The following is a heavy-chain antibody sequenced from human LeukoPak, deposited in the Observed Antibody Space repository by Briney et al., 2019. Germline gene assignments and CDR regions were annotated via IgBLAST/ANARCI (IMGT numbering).Heavy chain of an antibody. CDR1: GYTFTGYY. V-gene: IGHV1-2*02. Sequence: ASVKVSCKASGYTFTGYYMHWVRQAPGQGLEWMGWINPNVGATNYAQKFQGRVTMTRDTSISTAYMELRRLRSDDTAVYYCARFIMVLGVIRYWFDSWGQGTLVTVSS. CDR3: ARFIMVLGVIRYWFDS. CDR2: INPNVGAT. D-gene: IGHD3-10*01. J-gene: IGHJ5*01.